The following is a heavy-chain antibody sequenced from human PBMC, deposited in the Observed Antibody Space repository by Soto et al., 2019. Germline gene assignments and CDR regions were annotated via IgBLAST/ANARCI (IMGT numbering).Heavy chain of an antibody. CDR3: TTGLPPEYYYYGMDV. J-gene: IGHJ6*02. V-gene: IGHV3-15*07. CDR1: VFTFSNAW. Sequence: EVQLVESGGGLVKPGGSLRLSCEASVFTFSNAWMNWVRQAPGKGLEWVGRIKSKTDGGTTDYAAPVKGRFTISRDDSKNTLYLQMNSLKTEDTAVYYCTTGLPPEYYYYGMDVWGQGTTVTVSS. CDR2: IKSKTDGGTT.